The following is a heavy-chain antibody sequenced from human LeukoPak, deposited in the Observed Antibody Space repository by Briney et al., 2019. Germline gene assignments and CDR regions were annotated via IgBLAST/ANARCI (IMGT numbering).Heavy chain of an antibody. CDR1: GYTLTELS. CDR2: FDPEDGET. D-gene: IGHD2-2*01. Sequence: ASVTVSCKVSGYTLTELSMHWVRQAPGKGLEWMGGFDPEDGETIYAQKFQGRVTMTEDTSTDTAYMELSRLRSDDTAVYYCARDTGYCSSTSCDDLDYWGQGTLVTVSS. J-gene: IGHJ4*02. V-gene: IGHV1-24*01. CDR3: ARDTGYCSSTSCDDLDY.